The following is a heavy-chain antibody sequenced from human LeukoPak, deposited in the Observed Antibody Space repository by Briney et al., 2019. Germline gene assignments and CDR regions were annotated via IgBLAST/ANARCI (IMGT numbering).Heavy chain of an antibody. CDR1: GFTFSSYG. Sequence: PWGSLRLCCAASGFTFSSYGMHWVRQAPGKGLEWVAFIRYDGSNKYYADSVKGRFTISRDNSKNTLYLQMNSLRAEDTAVYYCAKGFGSYRSYYYYYYMDVWGKGTTVTISS. J-gene: IGHJ6*03. CDR2: IRYDGSNK. D-gene: IGHD1-26*01. CDR3: AKGFGSYRSYYYYYYMDV. V-gene: IGHV3-30*02.